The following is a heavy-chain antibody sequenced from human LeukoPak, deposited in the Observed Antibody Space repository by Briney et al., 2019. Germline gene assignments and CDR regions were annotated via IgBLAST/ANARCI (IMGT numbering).Heavy chain of an antibody. D-gene: IGHD4-11*01. J-gene: IGHJ4*02. V-gene: IGHV1-2*02. CDR1: GYTFTGYY. Sequence: ASVKVSCKASGYTFTGYYIHWVRQAPGQGLEWMGWINPNGGDTNYAQKFQGRVTMIRDTSISTAYMELSGLRSDDTAVYFCARTYDYLWNYLDCWGQGTLVTVSS. CDR2: INPNGGDT. CDR3: ARTYDYLWNYLDC.